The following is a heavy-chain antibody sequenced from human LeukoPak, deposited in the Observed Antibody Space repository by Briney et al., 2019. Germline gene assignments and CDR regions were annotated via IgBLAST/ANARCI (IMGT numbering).Heavy chain of an antibody. CDR2: IISKTDGGTT. J-gene: IGHJ5*02. V-gene: IGHV3-15*01. CDR1: GFTFSNAW. D-gene: IGHD2-2*02. CDR3: VRYCSTTSCYKPP. Sequence: GGSLTPSCEASGFTFSNAWMSWVRPVPGKGREWVGRIISKTDGGTTDYAAPVKGRFTISRDDSKNTLYLQMNSLKTEDTAVYYCVRYCSTTSCYKPPWGQGTLVTVSS.